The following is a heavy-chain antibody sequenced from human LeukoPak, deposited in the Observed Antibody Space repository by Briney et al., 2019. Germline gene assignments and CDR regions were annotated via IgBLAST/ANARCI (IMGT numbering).Heavy chain of an antibody. D-gene: IGHD1-26*01. V-gene: IGHV1-69*04. Sequence: ASVKVSCKASGGTFSSYAISWVRQAPGQGLEWMGKIIPILGIANYAQKFQGRVTITADKSTSTAYMELSSLRSEDTAVYYCARGGSQNWFDPWGQGTPVTVSS. CDR2: IIPILGIA. CDR1: GGTFSSYA. CDR3: ARGGSQNWFDP. J-gene: IGHJ5*02.